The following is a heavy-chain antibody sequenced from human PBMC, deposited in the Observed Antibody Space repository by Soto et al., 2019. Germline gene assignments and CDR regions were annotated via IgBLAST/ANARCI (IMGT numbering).Heavy chain of an antibody. V-gene: IGHV3-33*01. D-gene: IGHD1-26*01. CDR1: GFTFSSYG. CDR2: IWYDGSNK. J-gene: IGHJ4*02. Sequence: GGSLRLSCAASGFTFSSYGMHWVRQAPGKGLEWVAVIWYDGSNKYYADSVKGRFTISRDNSKNTLYQQMNSLRAEDTAVYYCARDLGGSYFDYWGQGTLVTVSS. CDR3: ARDLGGSYFDY.